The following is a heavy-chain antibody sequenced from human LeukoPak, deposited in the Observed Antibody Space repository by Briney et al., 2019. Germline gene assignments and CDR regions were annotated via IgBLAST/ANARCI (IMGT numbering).Heavy chain of an antibody. V-gene: IGHV3-30*18. CDR3: AKEDGSWLNNWFDP. J-gene: IGHJ5*02. D-gene: IGHD6-13*01. CDR2: ISYDGSNK. Sequence: PGGSLRLSCAASGFTFSSYGMHWVRQAPGKGLEWVAVISYDGSNKYYADSVKGRFTISRDNSKNTLYLQMNSLRAEDTAVYYCAKEDGSWLNNWFDPWGQGTLVTVSS. CDR1: GFTFSSYG.